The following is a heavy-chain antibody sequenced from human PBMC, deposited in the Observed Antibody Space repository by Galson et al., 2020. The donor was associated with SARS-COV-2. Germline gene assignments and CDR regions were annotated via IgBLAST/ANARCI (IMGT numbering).Heavy chain of an antibody. CDR3: AKKTSLRFGELVHLGHYGLDV. CDR2: ISSTGETT. CDR1: GFTFSAYA. Sequence: GESLKISCAASGFTFSAYAMRWVRQAPGKGLEWVSGISSTGETTSYADSVKGRFIISRDNSDNTMFLQMNSLRAEDTAVYYCAKKTSLRFGELVHLGHYGLDVWGQGTTVIVSS. D-gene: IGHD3-10*01. V-gene: IGHV3-23*01. J-gene: IGHJ6*02.